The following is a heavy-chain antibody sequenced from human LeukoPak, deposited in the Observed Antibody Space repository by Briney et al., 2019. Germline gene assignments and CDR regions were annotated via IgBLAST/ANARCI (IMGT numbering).Heavy chain of an antibody. CDR2: IYHSGST. J-gene: IGHJ5*02. D-gene: IGHD6-19*01. V-gene: IGHV4-38-2*02. CDR3: ASEYSSGWYERGWFDP. Sequence: SETLSLTCTVSGYSISSGYYWGWIRQPPGKGLEWIGSIYHSGSTYYNPSLKSRVTISVDTSKNQFSLKLSSVTAADTAVYYCASEYSSGWYERGWFDPWGQGTLVTVSS. CDR1: GYSISSGYY.